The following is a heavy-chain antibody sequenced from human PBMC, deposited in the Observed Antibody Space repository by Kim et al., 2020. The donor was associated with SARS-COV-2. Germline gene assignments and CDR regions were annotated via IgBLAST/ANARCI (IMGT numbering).Heavy chain of an antibody. CDR3: AREAVRGVWAWFDP. Sequence: PSFQGHVTISADKSISTAYLQWSSLKASDTAMYYCAREAVRGVWAWFDPWGQGTLVTVSS. J-gene: IGHJ5*02. D-gene: IGHD3-10*01. V-gene: IGHV5-10-1*01.